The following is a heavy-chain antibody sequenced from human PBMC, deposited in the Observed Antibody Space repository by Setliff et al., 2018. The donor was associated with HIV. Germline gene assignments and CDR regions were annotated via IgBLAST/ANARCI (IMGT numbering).Heavy chain of an antibody. CDR3: ARLDFFDSSTYPPYDS. Sequence: GESLKISCAASGFSFSDYHMNWVRQAPGKGLEWISFISSSSSPIYYADSVKGRLTISRDNAKNSLFLQMNSLRAEDTAMYYCARLDFFDSSTYPPYDSWGQGTLVTVSS. J-gene: IGHJ4*02. V-gene: IGHV3-48*04. CDR1: GFSFSDYH. D-gene: IGHD3-22*01. CDR2: ISSSSSPI.